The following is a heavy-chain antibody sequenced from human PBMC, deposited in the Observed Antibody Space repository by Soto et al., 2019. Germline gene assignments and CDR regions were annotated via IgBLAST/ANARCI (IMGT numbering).Heavy chain of an antibody. D-gene: IGHD6-6*01. CDR2: IWYDGSNK. J-gene: IGHJ6*02. CDR1: GFTFSSYG. V-gene: IGHV3-33*01. CDR3: ARAGAYSSSAGGGVDYYYYGMDV. Sequence: GGSLRLSCAASGFTFSSYGMHWVRQAPGKGLEWVAVIWYDGSNKYYADSVKGRFTISRDNSKNTLYLQMNSLRAEDTAVYYCARAGAYSSSAGGGVDYYYYGMDVWGQGTTVTVSS.